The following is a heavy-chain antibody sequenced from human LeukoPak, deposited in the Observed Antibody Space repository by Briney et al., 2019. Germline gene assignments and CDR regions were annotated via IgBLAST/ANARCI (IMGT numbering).Heavy chain of an antibody. V-gene: IGHV1-69*13. J-gene: IGHJ3*02. CDR2: IIPIFGTA. D-gene: IGHD1-26*01. Sequence: GASVKVSCKASGGTFISYAISWVRQAPGQGLEWMGGIIPIFGTANYAQKFQGRVTITADESMSTAYMELSSLRSEDTAVYYCARDWAMRELPDLDAFDIWGQGTMVTVSS. CDR3: ARDWAMRELPDLDAFDI. CDR1: GGTFISYA.